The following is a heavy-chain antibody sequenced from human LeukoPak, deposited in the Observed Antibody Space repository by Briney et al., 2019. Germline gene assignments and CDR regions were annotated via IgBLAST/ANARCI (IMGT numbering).Heavy chain of an antibody. CDR1: GGSISSYY. CDR3: ARDRVGYSSGWYTYYYYGMDV. V-gene: IGHV4-59*01. Sequence: SETLSLTCTVSGGSISSYYWSWIRQPPGKGLEWIGYFYYSGSTIYNPSLKSRVTISVDTSKNQFSLKLSSVTAADTAVYYCARDRVGYSSGWYTYYYYGMDVWGQGTTVTVSS. D-gene: IGHD6-19*01. J-gene: IGHJ6*02. CDR2: FYYSGST.